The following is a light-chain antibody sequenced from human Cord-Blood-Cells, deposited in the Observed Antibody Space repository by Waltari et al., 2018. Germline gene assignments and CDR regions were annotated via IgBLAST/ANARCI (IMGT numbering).Light chain of an antibody. Sequence: QSALTPPASVSGSPGQSITISCTGTSSDVGGYNYVSWYQQHPGKAPKLMIYEVSNRTSVVSNRLSGSKSGNTASLTISGLQAEDEADYCCSSYTSSSTLVFGTGTKVTVL. CDR1: SSDVGGYNY. J-gene: IGLJ1*01. V-gene: IGLV2-14*01. CDR2: EVS. CDR3: SSYTSSSTLV.